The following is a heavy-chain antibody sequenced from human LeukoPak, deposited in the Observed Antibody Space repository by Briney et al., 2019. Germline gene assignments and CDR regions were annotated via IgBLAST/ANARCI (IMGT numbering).Heavy chain of an antibody. Sequence: GGSLRLSCTASGFTFGDYAMSWVRQAPGKGLEWVSYISSSGSTIYYADSVKGRFTISRDNAKNSLYLQMNSPRTEDTAVYYCARPSYNWNDAARGFDYWGQGTLVTVSS. CDR2: ISSSGSTI. CDR3: ARPSYNWNDAARGFDY. D-gene: IGHD1-20*01. J-gene: IGHJ4*02. CDR1: GFTFGDYA. V-gene: IGHV3-48*03.